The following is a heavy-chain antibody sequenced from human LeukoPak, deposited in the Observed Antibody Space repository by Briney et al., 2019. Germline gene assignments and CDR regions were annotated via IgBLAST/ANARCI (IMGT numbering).Heavy chain of an antibody. V-gene: IGHV1-69*02. J-gene: IGHJ4*02. D-gene: IGHD1-26*01. CDR2: IIPILGIA. Sequence: ASVKVSFKSSGGTFISYTISWVRQAPGQGLEWMGRIIPILGIANYVQKFQGRVTITADKSTSTAYMELSSLRSEDTAVYYCASEGPLVGATYYFDYWGQGTLVTVSS. CDR1: GGTFISYT. CDR3: ASEGPLVGATYYFDY.